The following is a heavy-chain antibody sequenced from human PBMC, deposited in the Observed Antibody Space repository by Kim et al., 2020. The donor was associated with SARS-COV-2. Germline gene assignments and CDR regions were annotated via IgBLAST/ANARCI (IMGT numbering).Heavy chain of an antibody. CDR2: IWYDGSNK. D-gene: IGHD3-22*01. CDR3: AKAEVPYYYDSSDQAPGSDY. V-gene: IGHV3-33*06. Sequence: GGSLRLSCAASGFTFSSYAMHWVRQAPGKGLEWVAVIWYDGSNKYYADSVKGRFTISRDNSKNTLYLQMNSLRAEDTAVYYCAKAEVPYYYDSSDQAPGSDYWGQGTLVTVSS. J-gene: IGHJ4*02. CDR1: GFTFSSYA.